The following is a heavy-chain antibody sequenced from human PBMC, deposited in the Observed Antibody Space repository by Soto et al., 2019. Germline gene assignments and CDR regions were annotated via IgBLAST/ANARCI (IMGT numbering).Heavy chain of an antibody. Sequence: QVQLVESGGGVVQPGRSLRLSCAASGFTFSSYAMHWVRQAPGKGLEWVAVISYGGSNKYYADSVKGRFTISRDNSKNTLYLQMNSLRAEDTAVYYCARDQTIVVVPAAYVDYWGQGTLVTVSS. CDR1: GFTFSSYA. CDR2: ISYGGSNK. V-gene: IGHV3-30-3*01. CDR3: ARDQTIVVVPAAYVDY. J-gene: IGHJ4*02. D-gene: IGHD2-2*01.